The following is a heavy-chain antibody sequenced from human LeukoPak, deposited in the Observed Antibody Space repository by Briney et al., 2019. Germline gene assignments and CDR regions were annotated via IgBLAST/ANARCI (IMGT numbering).Heavy chain of an antibody. Sequence: ASVKVSCKASGYSFTAYGITWMRQAPGQGLEWMGWISAYNGNTHYAERLQDRVTMTTDTSTSTAYMELRSLRSDDTAIYYCASLPQSNVHFDYWGQGTLVTVSS. D-gene: IGHD4/OR15-4a*01. CDR2: ISAYNGNT. CDR1: GYSFTAYG. CDR3: ASLPQSNVHFDY. J-gene: IGHJ4*02. V-gene: IGHV1-18*01.